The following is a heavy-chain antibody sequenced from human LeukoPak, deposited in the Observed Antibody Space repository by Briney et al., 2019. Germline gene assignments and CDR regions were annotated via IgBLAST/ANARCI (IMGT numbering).Heavy chain of an antibody. CDR2: IYYSGNT. CDR1: GVSISSSNSY. V-gene: IGHV4-39*01. Sequence: SETLSLTCTVSGVSISSSNSYWGWIRQPPGKGLEWIGSIYYSGNTYYNASLKSQVSISIDTSKNQFSLRLTSVTAADTAVYYCARRTDYYDSSACFDPWGQGTLVTVSS. CDR3: ARRTDYYDSSACFDP. J-gene: IGHJ5*02. D-gene: IGHD3-22*01.